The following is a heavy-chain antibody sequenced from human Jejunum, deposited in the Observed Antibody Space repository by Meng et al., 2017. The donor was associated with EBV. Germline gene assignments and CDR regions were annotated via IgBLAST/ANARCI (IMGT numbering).Heavy chain of an antibody. J-gene: IGHJ2*01. D-gene: IGHD3-16*01. Sequence: GQLVQCGAEVKKPGAPVKVSCKASAYTFAGYYMHWVRQAPGQGLEWMGRINPNSGGANYAQKFQGRVTMTRDTSISTAYMELSRLRSDDTAVYYCAREGLVGDLRYFDLWGRGTLVTVSS. CDR1: AYTFAGYY. CDR2: INPNSGGA. CDR3: AREGLVGDLRYFDL. V-gene: IGHV1-2*06.